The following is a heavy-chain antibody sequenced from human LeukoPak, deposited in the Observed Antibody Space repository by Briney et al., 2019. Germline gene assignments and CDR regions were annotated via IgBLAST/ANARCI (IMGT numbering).Heavy chain of an antibody. J-gene: IGHJ5*02. D-gene: IGHD3-10*01. V-gene: IGHV4-59*08. CDR3: ASLYGYGSGRP. CDR1: GGSISSYY. Sequence: PSETLSLTCTVSGGSISSYYWSWIRQPPGKGLEWIGYIYYSGSTNYNPSLKSRVTISVDTSKNQFSLKVSSVTAADTAVYYCASLYGYGSGRPWGQGTLVTVSS. CDR2: IYYSGST.